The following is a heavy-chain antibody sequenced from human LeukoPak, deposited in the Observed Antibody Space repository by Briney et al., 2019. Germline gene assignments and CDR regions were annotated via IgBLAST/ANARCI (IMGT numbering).Heavy chain of an antibody. CDR3: ARVSSYHYDSSGYFDY. CDR2: ISSSSSTI. Sequence: GGSLRLSCAASGFTFSSYSMNWVRQAPGKGLEWVSYISSSSSTIYYADSVKGRFTISRDNAKNSLYLQMNSLRAEDTAVYYCARVSSYHYDSSGYFDYWGQGTLVTVSS. V-gene: IGHV3-48*04. CDR1: GFTFSSYS. D-gene: IGHD3-22*01. J-gene: IGHJ4*02.